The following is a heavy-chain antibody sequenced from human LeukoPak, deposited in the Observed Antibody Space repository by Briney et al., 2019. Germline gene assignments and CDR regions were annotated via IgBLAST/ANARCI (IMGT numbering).Heavy chain of an antibody. Sequence: GGSLRLSCAAPGFTFSSYWMHWVRQAPGKGLVWVSRINSDGSTTSYADSVKGRFTISRDSAKNTLYLQMNSLRAEDTAVYYCASIXNYQHDYWGQGTLVTVSS. CDR1: GFTFSSYW. D-gene: IGHD1-7*01. V-gene: IGHV3-74*01. CDR3: ASIXNYQHDY. CDR2: INSDGSTT. J-gene: IGHJ4*02.